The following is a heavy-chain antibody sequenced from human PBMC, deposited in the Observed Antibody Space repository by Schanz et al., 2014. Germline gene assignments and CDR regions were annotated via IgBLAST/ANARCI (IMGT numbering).Heavy chain of an antibody. V-gene: IGHV1-18*01. CDR2: ISPYNGNT. Sequence: QVRLVQSGAALKMPGATVKVSCETSDYTFTNYGVSWVRQAPGQGLEWVAWISPYNGNTAYAQNLKGRVRMTTDTSTATAYMELRSLTSDDTAVYYCARDRVYRFLKGENRFYFDYWGQGTLVIVSS. D-gene: IGHD3-3*01. CDR1: DYTFTNYG. CDR3: ARDRVYRFLKGENRFYFDY. J-gene: IGHJ4*02.